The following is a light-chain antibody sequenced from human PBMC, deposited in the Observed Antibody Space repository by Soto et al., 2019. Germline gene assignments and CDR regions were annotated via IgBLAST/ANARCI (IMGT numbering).Light chain of an antibody. Sequence: ETVLTQSPGTLSLSPGERATLSCRTGQSVSSGYLAWYQQKPGQAPRLLIYGASSRASGIPDRFSGSGSGTDFTLNISRLEPEDFAVYYCQQYGSSPPWTFGQGTKVEIK. CDR3: QQYGSSPPWT. J-gene: IGKJ1*01. V-gene: IGKV3-20*01. CDR2: GAS. CDR1: QSVSSGY.